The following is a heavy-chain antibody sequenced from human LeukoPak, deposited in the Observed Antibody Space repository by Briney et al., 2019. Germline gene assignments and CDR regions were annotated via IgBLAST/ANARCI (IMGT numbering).Heavy chain of an antibody. J-gene: IGHJ4*02. Sequence: ASVKVSCKASGYTFTSYDINWVRQATGQGLEWMGWMNPNSGNTGYAQKFQGRVTITRNTSISTAYMELSSLRSEDTAVYYCARRPKHGTVDDYWGQGTLVTVSS. CDR2: MNPNSGNT. V-gene: IGHV1-8*03. CDR3: ARRPKHGTVDDY. CDR1: GYTFTSYD. D-gene: IGHD4-23*01.